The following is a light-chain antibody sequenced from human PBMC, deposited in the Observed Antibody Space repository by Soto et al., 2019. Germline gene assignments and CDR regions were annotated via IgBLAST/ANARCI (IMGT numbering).Light chain of an antibody. V-gene: IGLV2-14*01. CDR3: SSYTSSSRYV. CDR1: SSDVGAFNY. CDR2: EVS. J-gene: IGLJ1*01. Sequence: QSVLTQPASVSGSPGQSITISCSGTSSDVGAFNYVSWYQHHPGKAPKLMIYEVSNRPSGVSNRFSGSKSGNTASLTTSGLQAEDEADYYCSSYTSSSRYVFGTGTKVTVL.